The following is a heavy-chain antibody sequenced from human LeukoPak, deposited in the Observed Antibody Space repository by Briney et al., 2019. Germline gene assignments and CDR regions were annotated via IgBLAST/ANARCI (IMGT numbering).Heavy chain of an antibody. Sequence: SETLSLTCTVSDGSINHYFWTWIRQPPGKGLEYIGYFYDSWTTNYNPSLKSRVTMSVDTSENQFSLKLSSVTAADTAVYVCARGRRDSGWPYFDYWGQGILVTVSS. D-gene: IGHD6-19*01. CDR2: FYDSWTT. CDR1: DGSINHYF. V-gene: IGHV4-59*01. CDR3: ARGRRDSGWPYFDY. J-gene: IGHJ4*02.